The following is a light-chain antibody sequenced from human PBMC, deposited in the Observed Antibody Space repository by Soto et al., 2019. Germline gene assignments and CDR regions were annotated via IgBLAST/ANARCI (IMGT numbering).Light chain of an antibody. CDR1: QPINNW. CDR2: GAS. CDR3: QQANTFPHT. V-gene: IGKV1D-12*01. J-gene: IGKJ2*01. Sequence: DLQMTQSPSSVSASVGDTVIITCRASQPINNWLAWDQQKPGKAPNLLIHGASNLQGGVPSRFSGSGSGPDFTLTITSLQPEDFATYFCQQANTFPHTFGQGTKLEIK.